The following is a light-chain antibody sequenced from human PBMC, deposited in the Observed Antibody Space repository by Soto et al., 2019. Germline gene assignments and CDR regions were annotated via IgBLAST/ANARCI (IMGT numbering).Light chain of an antibody. J-gene: IGKJ3*01. V-gene: IGKV3-20*01. CDR2: DTS. Sequence: EIVLMQSPGTLSLSPGEGATLSCRASQSVNSNYLAWYQQKPGQAPTVLIFDTSRRATGVPDRFSGSGSGTDFTLTISRLEPDDFAVYYCQQYGSSQFTVGPGTKVNI. CDR3: QQYGSSQFT. CDR1: QSVNSNY.